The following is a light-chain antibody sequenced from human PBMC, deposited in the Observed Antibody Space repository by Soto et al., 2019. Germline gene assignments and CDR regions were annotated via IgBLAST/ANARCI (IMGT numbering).Light chain of an antibody. CDR3: QQRHMWPIT. CDR2: GAS. V-gene: IGKV3D-20*02. J-gene: IGKJ5*01. Sequence: EIVLTQSPGTLSLSPGEGATLSCRASQSVSSNYLAWYKQRPGQAPRLLIYGASSRATGIPDRFSGSGSGTDFTLTINRLEPEDSAVYYCQQRHMWPITFGQGTRLEIK. CDR1: QSVSSNY.